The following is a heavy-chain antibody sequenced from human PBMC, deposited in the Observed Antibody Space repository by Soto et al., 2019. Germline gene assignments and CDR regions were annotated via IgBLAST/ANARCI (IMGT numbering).Heavy chain of an antibody. J-gene: IGHJ4*02. CDR2: IGRDGSEK. CDR1: GFTFNSYW. CDR3: AAWPLSSWFDY. Sequence: EVQLVESRGGLVQPGESLRLSCVGSGFTFNSYWMGWVRQAPGKGPQWVANIGRDGSEKSYVDSLKGRFTISRDNARRSVHLQMNSLGVEDTAVYYCAAWPLSSWFDYWGRGILVTVSS. V-gene: IGHV3-7*05. D-gene: IGHD6-13*01.